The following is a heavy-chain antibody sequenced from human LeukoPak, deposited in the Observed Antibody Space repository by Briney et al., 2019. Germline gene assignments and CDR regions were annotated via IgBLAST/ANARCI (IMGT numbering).Heavy chain of an antibody. CDR2: IWYDGSNK. V-gene: IGHV3-33*01. CDR3: ARAHYNWNEPPFDS. Sequence: GGSLRLSCAASGFFFSSYGMHWVRLAPGKGLEWVALIWYDGSNKYYADSVKGRFTISRDNSKNTLSLQTNSLRAEDTAVYYCARAHYNWNEPPFDSWGQGTLVTVSS. CDR1: GFFFSSYG. D-gene: IGHD1-20*01. J-gene: IGHJ4*02.